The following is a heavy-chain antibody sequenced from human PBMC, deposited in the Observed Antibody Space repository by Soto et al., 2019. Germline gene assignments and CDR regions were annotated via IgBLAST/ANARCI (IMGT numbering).Heavy chain of an antibody. CDR3: ARVPSSGYYPHYHYYYGMDV. V-gene: IGHV4-4*02. J-gene: IGHJ6*02. Sequence: SETLSLTCAVYGDSINSDVYWSWVRQPPGKGLEWIGEIHHTGTTNYNPSLKSRVTVSVDTSKNQFSLKVSSVTAADTAVYFCARVPSSGYYPHYHYYYGMDVWGQGTTVTVSS. CDR1: GDSINSDVY. D-gene: IGHD3-22*01. CDR2: IHHTGTT.